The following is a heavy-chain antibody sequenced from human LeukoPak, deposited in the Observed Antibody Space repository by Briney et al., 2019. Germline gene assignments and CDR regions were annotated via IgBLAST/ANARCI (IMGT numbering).Heavy chain of an antibody. D-gene: IGHD3-10*01. J-gene: IGHJ4*02. CDR1: GYGFTNYW. V-gene: IGHV5-10-1*01. CDR3: ARHMSRSFGF. CDR2: IDPSDSST. Sequence: GESLKISCKSSGYGFTNYWIAWVRQMPGKGLEWMGSIDPSDSSTNYSPSLQGHVTISVEKSISTAYLQWSSLKASDTAMYYCARHMSRSFGFWGQGIRVIVSA.